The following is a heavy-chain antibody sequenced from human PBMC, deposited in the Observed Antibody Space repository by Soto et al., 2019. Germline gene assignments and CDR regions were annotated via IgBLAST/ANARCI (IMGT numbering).Heavy chain of an antibody. J-gene: IGHJ6*02. Sequence: EVQLVQSGAEVKKPGESLKISCAASGFTFSSYSMNWVRQAPGKGLEWVSSISSSSSYIYYADSVKGRFTISRDNAKNSLYLQMNSLRAEDTAVYYCASVRFSPVGATEQYYYYYGMDVWGQGTTVTVSS. D-gene: IGHD3-3*01. CDR3: ASVRFSPVGATEQYYYYYGMDV. V-gene: IGHV3-21*01. CDR2: ISSSSSYI. CDR1: GFTFSSYS.